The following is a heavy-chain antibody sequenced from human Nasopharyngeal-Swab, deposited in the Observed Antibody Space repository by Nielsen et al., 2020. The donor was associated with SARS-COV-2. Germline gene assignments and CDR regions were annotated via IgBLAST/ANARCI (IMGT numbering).Heavy chain of an antibody. CDR3: AKDSGDYRNAHMGV. CDR2: ISASGGTI. Sequence: GESLKISCVASGFSFSSYAMTWVRQAPGKGLEWVSTISASGGTIYYADSVKGRFTISRDTSKNTVYLQMNSLRVGDTATYYCAKDSGDYRNAHMGVWGKGTTVTVSS. J-gene: IGHJ6*03. CDR1: GFSFSSYA. V-gene: IGHV3-23*01. D-gene: IGHD4-17*01.